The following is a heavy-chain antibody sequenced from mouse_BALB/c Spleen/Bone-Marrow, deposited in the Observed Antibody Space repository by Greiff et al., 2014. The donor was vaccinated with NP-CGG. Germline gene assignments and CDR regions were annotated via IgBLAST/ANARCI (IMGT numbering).Heavy chain of an antibody. J-gene: IGHJ4*01. CDR2: IDPANGNT. CDR3: AQGYEWAMDY. D-gene: IGHD2-14*01. CDR1: GFNIKDTY. V-gene: IGHV14-3*02. Sequence: EVQLQQSGAELVKPGASVKLSCTASGFNIKDTYMHWVKQRPEQSLEWIGRIDPANGNTNYDPKFQGKATITADTSSNTAYLQLNSLTSEDTAVYYCAQGYEWAMDYWGQGTSVTVSS.